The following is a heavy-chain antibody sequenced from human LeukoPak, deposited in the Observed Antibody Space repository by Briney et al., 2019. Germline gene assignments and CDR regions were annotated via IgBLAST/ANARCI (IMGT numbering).Heavy chain of an antibody. CDR3: ARRGKYSSSWYLLSVGFDI. CDR2: IYPGDSDT. D-gene: IGHD6-13*01. V-gene: IGHV5-51*01. CDR1: GYSFTSYW. Sequence: GESLKISCKGSGYSFTSYWIGWVRQMPGKGLEWMGIIYPGDSDTRYSPSFQGQVTISADKSISTAYLQWSSLKASDTAMYYCARRGKYSSSWYLLSVGFDIWGQGTMVTVSS. J-gene: IGHJ3*02.